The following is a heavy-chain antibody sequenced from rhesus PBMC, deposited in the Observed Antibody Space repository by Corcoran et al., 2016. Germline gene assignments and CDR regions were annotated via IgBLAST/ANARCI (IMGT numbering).Heavy chain of an antibody. V-gene: IGHV4S11*01. CDR3: ARPGSSSWNRFDV. CDR1: GGSISRNY. CDR2: IYGSGSST. J-gene: IGHJ5-1*01. Sequence: QVQLQESGPGLVKPLETLSLTCAVSGGSISRNYWSWIRQAPGKGLEWIGNIYGSGSSTNDNPPLKSRVTLSVDTAKNQLSLKLSSVTAADTAVYYCARPGSSSWNRFDVWGPGVLVTISS. D-gene: IGHD6-43*01.